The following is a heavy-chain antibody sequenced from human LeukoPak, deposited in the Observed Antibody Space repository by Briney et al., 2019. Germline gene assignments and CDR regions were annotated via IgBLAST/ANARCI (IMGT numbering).Heavy chain of an antibody. CDR2: IYYSGST. V-gene: IGHV4-59*08. D-gene: IGHD3-10*01. CDR1: GGSISSYY. CDR3: ARHYYGSGSPPYYYYYMDV. J-gene: IGHJ6*03. Sequence: SETLSLTCTVSGGSISSYYWSWIRQPRGKGLEWIGYIYYSGSTNYNPSLKSRVTISVDTSKNQFSLKLSSVTAADTAVYYCARHYYGSGSPPYYYYYMDVWGKGTTVTVSS.